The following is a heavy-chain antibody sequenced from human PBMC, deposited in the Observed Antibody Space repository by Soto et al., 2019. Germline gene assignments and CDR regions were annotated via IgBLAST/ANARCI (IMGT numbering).Heavy chain of an antibody. CDR1: GGSFSGYY. CDR2: INHSGST. D-gene: IGHD6-6*01. Sequence: ASETLSLTCAVYGGSFSGYYWSWIRQPPGKGLEWIGEINHSGSTNYNPSLKSRVTISVDTSKNQFSLKLSSVTAADTAVYYCARGGRAARRPNWFDPWGQGTLVTVSS. CDR3: ARGGRAARRPNWFDP. J-gene: IGHJ5*02. V-gene: IGHV4-34*01.